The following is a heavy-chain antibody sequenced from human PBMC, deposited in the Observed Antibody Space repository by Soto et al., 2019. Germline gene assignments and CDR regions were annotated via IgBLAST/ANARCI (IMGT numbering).Heavy chain of an antibody. D-gene: IGHD3-9*01. V-gene: IGHV1-18*04. CDR2: ISAYNGNT. Sequence: GASVKVSCKASCYTFTSYGISWVRQAPVQGLEWMGWISAYNGNTNYAQKLQGRFTMTTDTSTSTAYMELRSLRYDDTAVYYCAREERYYDILTGYSAFDYWGQGTLVTVSS. CDR1: CYTFTSYG. CDR3: AREERYYDILTGYSAFDY. J-gene: IGHJ4*02.